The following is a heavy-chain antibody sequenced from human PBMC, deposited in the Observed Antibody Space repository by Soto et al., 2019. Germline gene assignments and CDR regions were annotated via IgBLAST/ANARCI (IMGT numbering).Heavy chain of an antibody. Sequence: QVQLVESGGGVVQPGRSLRLSCAASGFTFSSYAMHWVRQAPGKGLEWVAVISYDGSNKYYADSVKGRFTISRDNSKNTLYLQMNSLRAEDTAVYYCARTSVDSSSGYNDYWGQGTLVTVSS. CDR2: ISYDGSNK. CDR3: ARTSVDSSSGYNDY. D-gene: IGHD3-22*01. CDR1: GFTFSSYA. J-gene: IGHJ4*02. V-gene: IGHV3-30-3*01.